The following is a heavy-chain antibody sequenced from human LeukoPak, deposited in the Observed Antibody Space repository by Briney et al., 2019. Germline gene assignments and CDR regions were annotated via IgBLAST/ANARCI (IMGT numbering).Heavy chain of an antibody. D-gene: IGHD4-23*01. V-gene: IGHV3-66*01. CDR3: ARRPDYGGTPTFDH. J-gene: IGHJ4*02. CDR1: GVTVSSNY. CDR2: LYSDGST. Sequence: GGSLRPSCAASGVTVSSNYMSWVRQAPGKGLEWVSILYSDGSTYYADSVKGRFTISRDNSKNTLYLQMNSLRAEDTAVYFCARRPDYGGTPTFDHWGQGTLVTVSS.